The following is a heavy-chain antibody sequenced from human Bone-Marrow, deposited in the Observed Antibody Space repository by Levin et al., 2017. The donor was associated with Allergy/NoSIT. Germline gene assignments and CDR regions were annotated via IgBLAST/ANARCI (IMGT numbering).Heavy chain of an antibody. CDR2: VYYQGNT. D-gene: IGHD3-3*01. V-gene: IGHV4-59*12. CDR3: TRAGERIAIFGVEHDAFDL. J-gene: IGHJ3*01. CDR1: GGSLTSYY. Sequence: SETLSLTCAVSGGSLTSYYWSWIRQPPGKGLEWIGFVYYQGNTNYNPSLKSRVTISVDMSKNQFSLKLNSVTAADTAVYYCTRAGERIAIFGVEHDAFDLWGQGTMVTVSS.